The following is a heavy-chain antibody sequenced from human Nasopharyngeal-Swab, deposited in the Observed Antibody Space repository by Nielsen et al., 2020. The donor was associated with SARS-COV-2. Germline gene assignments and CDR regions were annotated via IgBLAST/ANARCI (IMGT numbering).Heavy chain of an antibody. CDR3: ASNRGGYSYGHDFDY. D-gene: IGHD5-18*01. V-gene: IGHV3-23*01. CDR2: ISGSGGST. Sequence: GALKISCAASGFTFSSYAMSWVRQAPGKGLEWVSAISGSGGSTYYADSVKGRFTISRDNSKNTLYLQMNSLRAEDTAVYYCASNRGGYSYGHDFDYWGQGTLVTVSS. J-gene: IGHJ4*02. CDR1: GFTFSSYA.